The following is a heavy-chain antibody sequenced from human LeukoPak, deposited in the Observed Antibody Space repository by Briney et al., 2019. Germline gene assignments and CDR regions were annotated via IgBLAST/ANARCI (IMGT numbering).Heavy chain of an antibody. V-gene: IGHV3-11*01. Sequence: GGSLRLSCAASGFTFSDYYMSWIRQAPGKGLEWVSYISSSGSTIYYADSVKGRFTISRDNAKNSLYLQMNSLRAEDSAVYYCARVLEQWLSPFDYWGQGTLVTVSS. D-gene: IGHD6-19*01. CDR3: ARVLEQWLSPFDY. CDR1: GFTFSDYY. J-gene: IGHJ4*02. CDR2: ISSSGSTI.